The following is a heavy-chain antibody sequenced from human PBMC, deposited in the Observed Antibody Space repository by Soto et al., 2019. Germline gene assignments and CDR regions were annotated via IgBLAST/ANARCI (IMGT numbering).Heavy chain of an antibody. D-gene: IGHD6-13*01. Sequence: QVQLVQSGAEVKKPGSSVKVSCKASGGTFSSYTISWVRQAPGQGLEWMGRIIPILGIANCAQTFQGRVTITADKSTSTAYMELISLRSADTAGYYFARDVGYSSSWYEEDCFDPWGQGTLVTVAS. V-gene: IGHV1-69*08. CDR2: IIPILGIA. J-gene: IGHJ5*02. CDR3: ARDVGYSSSWYEEDCFDP. CDR1: GGTFSSYT.